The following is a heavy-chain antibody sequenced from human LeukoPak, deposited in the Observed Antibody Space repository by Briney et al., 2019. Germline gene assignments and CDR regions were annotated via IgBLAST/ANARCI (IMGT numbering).Heavy chain of an antibody. CDR2: IYYSGST. V-gene: IGHV4-39*01. D-gene: IGHD3-3*01. Sequence: PSETLSLTCTVSGGSISSSSYYWGWIRQPPGKGLEWIGSIYYSGSTYYNPSLKSRVTISVDTSKNQFSLKLSSVTAADTAVYYCARGPYYDFWSGHYYCYYMDVWGKGTTVTVSS. CDR1: GGSISSSSYY. CDR3: ARGPYYDFWSGHYYCYYMDV. J-gene: IGHJ6*03.